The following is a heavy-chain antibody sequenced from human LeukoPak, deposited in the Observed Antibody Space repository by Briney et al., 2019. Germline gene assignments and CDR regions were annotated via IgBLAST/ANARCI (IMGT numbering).Heavy chain of an antibody. CDR1: GFTFSNYD. J-gene: IGHJ5*02. Sequence: GGSLRLSCAASGFTFSNYDMSWVGQVPGKGLEWVSSISDSGGSTYYADSVKGRFTISRDNSKNTLYLQMANLRAADTAVYYYAKDLSRAVAAYWIDPCDQGSLVTVSS. V-gene: IGHV3-23*01. D-gene: IGHD6-19*01. CDR3: AKDLSRAVAAYWIDP. CDR2: ISDSGGST.